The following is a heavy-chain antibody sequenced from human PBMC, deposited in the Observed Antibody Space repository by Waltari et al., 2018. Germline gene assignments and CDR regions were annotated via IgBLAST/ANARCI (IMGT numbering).Heavy chain of an antibody. V-gene: IGHV3-53*02. Sequence: EAQLVETGGGLIQPGGSLRLSCAASGFTVSRNYMSWVRQAPGKGLEWVSVIYSGGSKYYADSVKGRFTISRDNSKNTLYLQMNSLRAEDTAVYYCARDYSSGWYYFDYWGQGTLVTVSS. CDR2: IYSGGSK. CDR3: ARDYSSGWYYFDY. CDR1: GFTVSRNY. D-gene: IGHD6-19*01. J-gene: IGHJ4*02.